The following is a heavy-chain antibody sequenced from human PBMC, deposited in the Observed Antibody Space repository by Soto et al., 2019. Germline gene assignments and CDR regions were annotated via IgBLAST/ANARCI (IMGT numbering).Heavy chain of an antibody. D-gene: IGHD6-19*01. J-gene: IGHJ3*02. CDR1: GFPFSSYA. Sequence: PGGSLRLSSAASGFPFSSYAMSWVRQAPGKGLEWVSAISGSGGSTYYADSVKGRFTISRDNSKNTLYLQMNSLRAEDTAVYYCAKHDSSGWFVFDIWGQGTMVTVSS. V-gene: IGHV3-23*01. CDR3: AKHDSSGWFVFDI. CDR2: ISGSGGST.